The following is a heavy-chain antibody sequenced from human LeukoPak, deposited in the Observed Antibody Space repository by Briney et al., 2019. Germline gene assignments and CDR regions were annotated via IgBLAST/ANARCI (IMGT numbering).Heavy chain of an antibody. CDR1: GFIFSNYA. V-gene: IGHV3-23*01. CDR3: AKRGGSYYSDY. J-gene: IGHJ4*02. Sequence: GGSLRLSCAAPGFIFSNYAMSWVRQAPGKGLEWVSSISDSGVDTYYGDSVKGRFTISRDNSKNTLYLQMNSLRAEDTAVYYCAKRGGSYYSDYWGQGSLVTVSS. D-gene: IGHD2-15*01. CDR2: ISDSGVDT.